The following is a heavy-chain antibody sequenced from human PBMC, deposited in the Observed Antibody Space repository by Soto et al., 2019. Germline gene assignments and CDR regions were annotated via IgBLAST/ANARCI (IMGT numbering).Heavy chain of an antibody. D-gene: IGHD3-10*01. J-gene: IGHJ6*02. V-gene: IGHV3-33*01. Sequence: GGSLRLSCAASGFTFSSYGMHWVRQAPGKGLEWVAVIWYDGSNKYYADSVKGRFTISRDNSKNTLYLQMNSLRAEDTAVYYCARDNYYGSGSYYMDYYYYGMDVWGQGTTVTVSS. CDR2: IWYDGSNK. CDR3: ARDNYYGSGSYYMDYYYYGMDV. CDR1: GFTFSSYG.